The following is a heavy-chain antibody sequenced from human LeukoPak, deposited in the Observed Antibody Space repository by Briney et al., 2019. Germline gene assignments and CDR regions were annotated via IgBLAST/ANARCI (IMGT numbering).Heavy chain of an antibody. V-gene: IGHV4-4*07. CDR3: ARVDYYDSSGYPINY. Sequence: SETPSLTCTVSGGSISSYYWSWIRQPAGKGLEWIGRIYTSGSTNYNPSLKSRVTISVDTSKNQFSLKLSSVTAADTAVYYCARVDYYDSSGYPINYWGQGTLVTVSS. CDR2: IYTSGST. D-gene: IGHD3-22*01. J-gene: IGHJ4*02. CDR1: GGSISSYY.